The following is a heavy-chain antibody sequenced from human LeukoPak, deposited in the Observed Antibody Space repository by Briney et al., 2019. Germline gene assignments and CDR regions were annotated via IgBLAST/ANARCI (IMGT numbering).Heavy chain of an antibody. V-gene: IGHV4-59*01. D-gene: IGHD4/OR15-4a*01. CDR2: IYYSGST. Sequence: KTSETLSLTCAVYTGSFSSYYWSWIRQPPGKGLEWIGYIYYSGSTNYNPSLKSRVTISVDTSKNQFSLKLSSVTAADTAVYYCATYAALAQYNWFDPWGQGTLVTVSS. J-gene: IGHJ5*02. CDR1: TGSFSSYY. CDR3: ATYAALAQYNWFDP.